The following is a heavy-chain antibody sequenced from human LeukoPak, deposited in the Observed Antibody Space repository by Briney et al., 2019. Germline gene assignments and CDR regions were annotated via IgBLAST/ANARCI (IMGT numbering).Heavy chain of an antibody. J-gene: IGHJ4*02. D-gene: IGHD3-9*01. CDR3: AKAGGILTGYYSFYFDY. CDR1: GFTFSSYG. Sequence: PGGSLRLSCAASGFTFSSYGMSWVRQAPGKGVERVSAISGSGGSTYYADSVKGRFTISRDNSKNTLYLQMNSLRAEDTAVYYCAKAGGILTGYYSFYFDYWGQGTLVTVSS. CDR2: ISGSGGST. V-gene: IGHV3-23*01.